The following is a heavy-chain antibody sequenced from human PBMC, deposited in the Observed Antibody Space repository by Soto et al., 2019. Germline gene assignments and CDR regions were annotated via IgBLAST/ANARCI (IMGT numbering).Heavy chain of an antibody. CDR3: AKTGTDGSWFDP. D-gene: IGHD1-1*01. CDR1: GFSLSTSGMR. V-gene: IGHV2-70*04. Sequence: SGPTLVNPTQTLTLTCAFSGFSLSTSGMRVSWIRQPPGKALQWLARIDWDDDKFYTTSLRTRLTISKDTSKNQVVLTMTSMDPVDTATYYCAKTGTDGSWFDPWGQGTLVTVSS. J-gene: IGHJ5*02. CDR2: IDWDDDK.